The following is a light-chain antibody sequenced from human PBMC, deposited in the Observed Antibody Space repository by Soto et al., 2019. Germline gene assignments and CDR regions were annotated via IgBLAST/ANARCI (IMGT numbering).Light chain of an antibody. CDR2: DAS. CDR1: QSVSTY. Sequence: DNVLTQSPDTLSLSPGERATLSCRASQSVSTYLAWYQQKPGQGPRLLIYDASNRATGIPARFSGSGSGTDFTLTISSLEPEDFAVYYCQQSNNWPWTFGQGTKVDIK. V-gene: IGKV3-11*01. J-gene: IGKJ1*01. CDR3: QQSNNWPWT.